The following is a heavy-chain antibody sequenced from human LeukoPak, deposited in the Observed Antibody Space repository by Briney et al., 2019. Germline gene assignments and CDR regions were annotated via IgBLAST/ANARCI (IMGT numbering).Heavy chain of an antibody. D-gene: IGHD4-17*01. J-gene: IGHJ4*02. Sequence: PGGSLRLSCAASGFTVSSNYMSWVRQAPGKGLEWVSVIYSGGSTYYADSVKGRFTISRDNSKNTLYLQMNSLRAEDTAVYYCARDLRRDGDYAPQYYFDYWGQGTLVTVSS. CDR1: GFTVSSNY. CDR2: IYSGGST. CDR3: ARDLRRDGDYAPQYYFDY. V-gene: IGHV3-53*01.